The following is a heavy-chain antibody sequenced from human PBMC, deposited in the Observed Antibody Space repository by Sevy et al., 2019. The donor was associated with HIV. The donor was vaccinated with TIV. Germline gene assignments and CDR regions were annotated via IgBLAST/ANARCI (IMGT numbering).Heavy chain of an antibody. CDR2: IWYDGSNK. J-gene: IGHJ4*02. Sequence: GGSLRLSCAASGFTFSSYGMHWVRQAPGKGLEWVAVIWYDGSNKYYADSVKGRVTITRDNSKNTLYLQMNRLRAEDTAVYYCARGVVVITHYYFDYWGQGTLVTVSS. CDR1: GFTFSSYG. D-gene: IGHD3-22*01. CDR3: ARGVVVITHYYFDY. V-gene: IGHV3-33*01.